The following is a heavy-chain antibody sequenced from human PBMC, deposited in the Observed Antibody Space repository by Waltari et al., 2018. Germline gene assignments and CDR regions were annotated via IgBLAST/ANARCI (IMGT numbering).Heavy chain of an antibody. CDR2: VFRSGFA. V-gene: IGHV4-39*07. CDR3: TTFGYPHSFDV. Sequence: QLQLQQSGPGLVKPSATLSLTCTIHGVWASRSEDYWDWIRQTPGKGLEWIGNVFRSGFAYYNSAFKSRATISIDTSKKQFSVRLNFVTAADTGTYYCTTFGYPHSFDVWSQGTLVTVSS. J-gene: IGHJ3*01. CDR1: GVWASRSEDY. D-gene: IGHD3-22*01.